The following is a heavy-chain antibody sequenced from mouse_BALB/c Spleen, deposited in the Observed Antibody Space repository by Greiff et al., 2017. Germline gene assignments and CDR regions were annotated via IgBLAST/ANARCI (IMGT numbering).Heavy chain of an antibody. Sequence: EVHLVESGGGLVQPGGSRKLSCAASGFTFSSFGMHWVRQAPEKGLEWVAYISSGSSTIYYADTVKGRFTISRDNPKNTLFLQMTSLRSEDTAMYYCARWGITTVVASHYYAMDYWGQGTSVTVSS. CDR1: GFTFSSFG. CDR2: ISSGSSTI. J-gene: IGHJ4*01. V-gene: IGHV5-17*02. D-gene: IGHD1-1*01. CDR3: ARWGITTVVASHYYAMDY.